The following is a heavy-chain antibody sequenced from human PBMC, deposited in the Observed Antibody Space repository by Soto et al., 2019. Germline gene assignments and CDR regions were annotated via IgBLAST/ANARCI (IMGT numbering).Heavy chain of an antibody. Sequence: SETLSLTCTVSGGSISSYYWSWIRQPPGKGLEWIGYIYYSGSTNYNPSLKSRVTISVDTSKNQFSLKLSSVTAADTAVYYCARKERDRRYYGSGMESYYYYMDVWGKGTTVTVSS. CDR3: ARKERDRRYYGSGMESYYYYMDV. V-gene: IGHV4-59*01. CDR2: IYYSGST. D-gene: IGHD3-10*01. J-gene: IGHJ6*03. CDR1: GGSISSYY.